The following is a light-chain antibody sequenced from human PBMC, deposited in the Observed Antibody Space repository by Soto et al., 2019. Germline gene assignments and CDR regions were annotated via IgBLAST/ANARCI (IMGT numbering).Light chain of an antibody. CDR3: QSYDSRLSAWV. CDR2: DNN. J-gene: IGLJ3*02. V-gene: IGLV1-40*01. Sequence: QSVLTQPPSVSGAPGQRVTISCTGSSSNIEAGYAVHWYQQLPGTAPKLLIYDNNNRPSGVPDRFSGSKSGTSASLAITGLQAEDEADYYCQSYDSRLSAWVFGGGTKLTVL. CDR1: SSNIEAGYA.